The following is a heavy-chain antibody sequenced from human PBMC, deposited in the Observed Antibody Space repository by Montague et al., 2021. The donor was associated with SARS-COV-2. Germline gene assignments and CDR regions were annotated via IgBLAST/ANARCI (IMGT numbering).Heavy chain of an antibody. CDR3: ARFFSSWTD. CDR1: GGSIGSGNW. J-gene: IGHJ4*02. CDR2: IYHSGST. V-gene: IGHV4-4*02. D-gene: IGHD6-13*01. Sequence: SETLSLTCAVSGGSIGSGNWWSWVRQPPGKGLDWIGEIYHSGSTNYNPSLKSRVTISLDKSKNQFSLNLSSATAADTAVYYCARFFSSWTDWGQGTLVTVSS.